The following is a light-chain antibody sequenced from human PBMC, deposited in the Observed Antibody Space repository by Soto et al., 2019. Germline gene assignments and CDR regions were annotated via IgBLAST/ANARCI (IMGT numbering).Light chain of an antibody. J-gene: IGLJ7*01. CDR3: LLSFSGPRV. V-gene: IGLV7-46*01. CDR1: TGAVTSGNF. CDR2: ETS. Sequence: QAVVTQATSLSVSPGGTVTLTCASSTGAVTSGNFPYWFQQKPGQAPRTLIYETSNKHSWTPARFSGSLLGGKAALTLSGAQPEDEAEYYCLLSFSGPRVFGGGTQLTVL.